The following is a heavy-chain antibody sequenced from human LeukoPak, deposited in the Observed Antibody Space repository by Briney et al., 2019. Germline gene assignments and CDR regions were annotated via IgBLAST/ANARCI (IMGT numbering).Heavy chain of an antibody. V-gene: IGHV3-30*18. CDR3: AKDRIVISFGDVSKH. CDR2: ISHDESNK. Sequence: PGGSLRLSCAASGITVSNIYMAWVRQAPGKGLEWVALISHDESNKHYADSVKGRFTISRDNSKNTLYLQMNSLRVEDTAIYYCAKDRIVISFGDVSKHWGQGTLVTVSS. CDR1: GITVSNIY. J-gene: IGHJ1*01. D-gene: IGHD3-10*01.